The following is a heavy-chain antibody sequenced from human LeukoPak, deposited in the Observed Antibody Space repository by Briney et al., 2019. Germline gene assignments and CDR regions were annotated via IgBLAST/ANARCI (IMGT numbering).Heavy chain of an antibody. D-gene: IGHD3-3*01. CDR3: ATERFWVLEY. CDR2: IKRINDGGTT. CDR1: ANTFSLSW. Sequence: GGSLRLSCAVSANTFSLSWMTWVRQAPGKGLEWVGRIKRINDGGTTEYGEPVKGRFTISRDDSLKTVYLQMNSLISEDTAVYYCATERFWVLEYWGQGALVTVS. V-gene: IGHV3-15*01. J-gene: IGHJ4*02.